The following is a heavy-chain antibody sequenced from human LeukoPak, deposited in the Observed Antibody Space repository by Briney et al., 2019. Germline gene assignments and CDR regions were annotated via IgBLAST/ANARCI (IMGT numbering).Heavy chain of an antibody. V-gene: IGHV3-7*03. CDR2: IKQDGSEK. CDR1: GFTFSSYW. D-gene: IGHD1-14*01. CDR3: AREGSSWYESAFDI. Sequence: GGPLRLSCAASGFTFSSYWMSWVRQAPGKGLEWVANIKQDGSEKYYVDSVKGRFTISRDNAKNSLYLQMNSLRAEDTAVYYCAREGSSWYESAFDIWGQGTMVTVSS. J-gene: IGHJ3*02.